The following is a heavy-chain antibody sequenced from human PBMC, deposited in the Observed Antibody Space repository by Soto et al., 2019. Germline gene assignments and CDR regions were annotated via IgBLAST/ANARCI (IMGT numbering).Heavy chain of an antibody. V-gene: IGHV3-23*01. D-gene: IGHD3-22*01. CDR2: IGGSGVRT. J-gene: IGHJ4*02. CDR3: AKKGLDSSGYYHSFDY. Sequence: PGGSLRLSCAASGFTFNNYAMTWVRQAPGKGLEWVSTIGGSGVRTYYADSVKGRFTISRDNSKNTLYLQMNSLRAEDTAVYYCAKKGLDSSGYYHSFDYWGQGTLVTVSS. CDR1: GFTFNNYA.